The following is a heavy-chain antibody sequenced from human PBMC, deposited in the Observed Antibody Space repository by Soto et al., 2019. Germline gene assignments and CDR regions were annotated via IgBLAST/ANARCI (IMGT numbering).Heavy chain of an antibody. V-gene: IGHV4-39*07. CDR1: GGSISSGDDY. D-gene: IGHD3-3*01. Sequence: SETLSLTCIVSGGSISSGDDYWAWIRQPPGKGLEWIGEILHSGATNYNPSLKSRVTFSVDKSKNQFSLKLSSVTAADTAVYFCARDHGVSRGFAFDYWGQGTLVTVSS. CDR3: ARDHGVSRGFAFDY. J-gene: IGHJ4*01. CDR2: ILHSGAT.